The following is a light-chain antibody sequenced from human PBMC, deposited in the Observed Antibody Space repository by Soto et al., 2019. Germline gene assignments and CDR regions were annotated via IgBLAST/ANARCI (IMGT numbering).Light chain of an antibody. CDR2: DAS. Sequence: IQLTQSPSTLSAAVGDSVTITCRASQNIRNLLAWYQQKPGKAPKPLIYDASTLKTGVPSRFSGSGSGSEFHFTITGMQPDDFATYFCQRYNTYATFGQGTRLEIK. V-gene: IGKV1-5*01. J-gene: IGKJ5*01. CDR3: QRYNTYAT. CDR1: QNIRNL.